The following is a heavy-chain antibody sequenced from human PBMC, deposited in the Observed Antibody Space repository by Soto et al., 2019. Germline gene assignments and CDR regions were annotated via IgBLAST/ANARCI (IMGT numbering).Heavy chain of an antibody. V-gene: IGHV3-23*01. CDR3: TRAAFRGSHRAC. J-gene: IGHJ1*01. CDR1: GFTFSSYA. Sequence: PGGSLRLSCAASGFTFSSYAMNWVRQSSGKGLEWVSTIGGRGSNTYYADSVKGRFTVSRDNPKNTLFLQMNSLRVEDTAVYYCTRAAFRGSHRACWGQGTLVTVAS. D-gene: IGHD1-26*01. CDR2: IGGRGSNT.